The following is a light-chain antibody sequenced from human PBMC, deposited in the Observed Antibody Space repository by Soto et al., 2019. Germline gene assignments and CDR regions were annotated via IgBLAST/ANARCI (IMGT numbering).Light chain of an antibody. CDR3: QQYANSPIT. CDR1: QPVSSNF. J-gene: IGKJ5*01. Sequence: ELVLTQSPGTLSLSPGESAALSCRASQPVSSNFLACYQQKPGQAPRLLIYGVSSRASGIPDRFFGSGSGTDFTLTINRLEPEDFAVYYCQQYANSPITFGQGTRLEIK. CDR2: GVS. V-gene: IGKV3-20*01.